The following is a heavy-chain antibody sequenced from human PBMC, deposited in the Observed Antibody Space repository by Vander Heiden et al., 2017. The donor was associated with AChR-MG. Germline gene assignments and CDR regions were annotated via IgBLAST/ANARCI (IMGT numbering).Heavy chain of an antibody. V-gene: IGHV2-26*01. CDR2: IFSNDEK. Sequence: QVTLKESGPVLVKPTETLTLTCTVSGFSLSNARMGVSWIRQPPGKALEWLAHIFSNDEKSYSTSLKSRLTISKDTSKSQVVLTMTNMETVDTATYYCARYDSSGYYRYYFDYWGQGTLVTVSS. D-gene: IGHD3-22*01. CDR3: ARYDSSGYYRYYFDY. CDR1: GFSLSNARMG. J-gene: IGHJ4*02.